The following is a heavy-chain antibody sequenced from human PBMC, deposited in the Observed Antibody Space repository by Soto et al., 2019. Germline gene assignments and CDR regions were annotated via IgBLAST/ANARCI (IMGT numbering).Heavy chain of an antibody. V-gene: IGHV4-39*01. CDR3: ARHGSP. Sequence: SETLSLTCNVSGVSISTASYCCGLRRQPAGDGVEWIGIIYCSGTTFYHPSIKSRLTISVDTSKNKFFLRLCSVTAADTADYYCARHGSPWGQGTLVTVSS. CDR1: GVSISTASYC. CDR2: IYCSGTT. J-gene: IGHJ5*02.